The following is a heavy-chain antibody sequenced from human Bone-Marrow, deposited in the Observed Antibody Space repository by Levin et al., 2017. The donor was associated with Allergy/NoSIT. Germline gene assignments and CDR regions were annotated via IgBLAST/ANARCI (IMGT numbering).Heavy chain of an antibody. CDR3: AQGWNEYFWGSYWDK. CDR1: GFDFGTYA. J-gene: IGHJ4*02. Sequence: GGSLRLSCAASGFDFGTYAMHWVRQTPGKGLEWVALISYDSFGKYYADPVKGRFTISRDNSKNTLFLQMTSLIPEDTGMYYSAQGWNEYFWGSYWDKWGQGTLVTVSS. V-gene: IGHV3-30*18. CDR2: ISYDSFGK. D-gene: IGHD3-16*01.